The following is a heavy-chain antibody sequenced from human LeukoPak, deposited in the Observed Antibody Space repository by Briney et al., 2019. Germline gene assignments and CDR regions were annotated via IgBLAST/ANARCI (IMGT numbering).Heavy chain of an antibody. CDR1: GFTVSSNY. CDR2: IYSGGSA. V-gene: IGHV3-66*01. D-gene: IGHD3-3*01. Sequence: GGSLRLSCAASGFTVSSNYMSWVRQAPGKGLEWVSVIYSGGSAYYADSVKGRFTISRDNSKNTLYLQMNSLRAEDTAVYYCAKGEGGITIFGVVIIGDYWGQGTLVTVSS. J-gene: IGHJ4*02. CDR3: AKGEGGITIFGVVIIGDY.